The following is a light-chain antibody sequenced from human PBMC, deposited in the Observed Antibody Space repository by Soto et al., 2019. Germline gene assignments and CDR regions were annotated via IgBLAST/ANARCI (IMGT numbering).Light chain of an antibody. Sequence: DIQMTQSPSSLSASVGDRVTITCRASQSISSYLNWYQQKPGKAPKLLIYAASSFQSGGPSRFSGSGSGTDFTLTISSLQPEDFATYDCQTNYITPRTFGQGTKVEIK. V-gene: IGKV1-39*01. J-gene: IGKJ1*01. CDR1: QSISSY. CDR2: AAS. CDR3: QTNYITPRT.